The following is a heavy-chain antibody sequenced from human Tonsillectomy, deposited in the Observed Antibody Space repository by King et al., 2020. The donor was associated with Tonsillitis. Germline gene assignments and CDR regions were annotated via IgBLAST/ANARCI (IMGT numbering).Heavy chain of an antibody. CDR2: IRSKANSYAT. D-gene: IGHD3-10*01. Sequence: VQLVESGGGLVQPGGSLKLSCAASGFTFSGSAMHWVRQASGKGLEWVGRIRSKANSYATAYAASVKGRFTISRDDSKNTAYLQMNSLKTEDTAVYYCTRRGSGSYFASTVRGQGTTVTVSS. J-gene: IGHJ6*02. CDR3: TRRGSGSYFASTV. V-gene: IGHV3-73*02. CDR1: GFTFSGSA.